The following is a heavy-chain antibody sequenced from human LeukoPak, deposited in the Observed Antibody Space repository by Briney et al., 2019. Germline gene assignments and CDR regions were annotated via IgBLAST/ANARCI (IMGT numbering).Heavy chain of an antibody. D-gene: IGHD2-15*01. Sequence: GGSLRLSCAASGLTFSDYAMSWFRQAPGKGLEWVSGITSGFTPHYADSVKGRFTISRENSKNTFHPQSNSLRAEDTAVYYCAKDYSDSRVADVFFEYWGQGTLVTVSS. J-gene: IGHJ4*02. V-gene: IGHV3-23*01. CDR1: GLTFSDYA. CDR3: AKDYSDSRVADVFFEY. CDR2: ITSGFTP.